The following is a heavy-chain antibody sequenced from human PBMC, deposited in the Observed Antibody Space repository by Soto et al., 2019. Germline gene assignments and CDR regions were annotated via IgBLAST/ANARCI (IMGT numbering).Heavy chain of an antibody. J-gene: IGHJ6*02. Sequence: GGSLRLSCAASGFTFSSYAMSWVRQAPGKGLEWISAISGSGGSTYYADSVKGRFTISRDNSKNTLYLQMNSLRAEDTAVYYCAKAKGYPAYYGMDVWGQGTTVTVSS. CDR1: GFTFSSYA. V-gene: IGHV3-23*01. D-gene: IGHD5-12*01. CDR3: AKAKGYPAYYGMDV. CDR2: ISGSGGST.